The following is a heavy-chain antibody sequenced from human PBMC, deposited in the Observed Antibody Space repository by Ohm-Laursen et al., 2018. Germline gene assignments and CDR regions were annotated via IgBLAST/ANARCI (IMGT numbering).Heavy chain of an antibody. V-gene: IGHV1-46*01. CDR2: INPNDGGT. J-gene: IGHJ4*02. CDR1: GYTFTNYY. Sequence: EASVKVSCKASGYTFTNYYMHWVRQAPGQGPEWMGIINPNDGGTTYSQKLQGRVTLTRDTSISTAYMELSSLRSDDTAVYYCARVLPQAQFSLDYWGQGTLVTVSS. CDR3: ARVLPQAQFSLDY. D-gene: IGHD2/OR15-2a*01.